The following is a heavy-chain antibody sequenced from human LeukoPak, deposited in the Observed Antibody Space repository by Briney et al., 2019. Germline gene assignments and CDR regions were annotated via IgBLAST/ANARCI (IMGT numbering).Heavy chain of an antibody. CDR1: GGTFPSYA. V-gene: IGHV1-69*13. CDR2: IIPISGTT. D-gene: IGHD1-26*01. Sequence: APVKVSSKTSGGTFPSYAITWVRKAPGQGLELLGKIIPISGTTNYAQKFQGRVTFTADESTSTAYMELSSLRSEDTALYYCARKLRLGGNWFDPWGQGTLVTVSS. CDR3: ARKLRLGGNWFDP. J-gene: IGHJ5*02.